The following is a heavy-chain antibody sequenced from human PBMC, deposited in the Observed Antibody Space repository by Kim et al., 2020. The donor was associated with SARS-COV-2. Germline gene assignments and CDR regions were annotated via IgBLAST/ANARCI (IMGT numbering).Heavy chain of an antibody. CDR2: INPNSGGT. Sequence: ASVKVSCKASGYTFTGYYMHWVRQAPGQGLEWMGWINPNSGGTNYAQKFQGRVNMTRDTSISTAYMELSRLRSDDTAVYYCAREDIVLMVYAKGGWFDPWGQGTLVTVSS. CDR3: AREDIVLMVYAKGGWFDP. D-gene: IGHD2-8*01. CDR1: GYTFTGYY. J-gene: IGHJ5*02. V-gene: IGHV1-2*02.